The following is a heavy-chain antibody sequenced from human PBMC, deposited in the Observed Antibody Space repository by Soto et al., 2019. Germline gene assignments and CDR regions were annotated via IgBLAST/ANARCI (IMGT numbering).Heavy chain of an antibody. Sequence: PGGSLRLSCAASGFTFSSYAMSWVRQAPGKGLEWVSTMSGSGESTYYADSVKGRFTISRDNSKNTLYLQMNSLRAEDTAVYYCAKEGYSGSYHIYYYYYYGMDVWVQGTTVTVSS. V-gene: IGHV3-23*01. CDR3: AKEGYSGSYHIYYYYYYGMDV. J-gene: IGHJ6*02. D-gene: IGHD1-26*01. CDR2: MSGSGEST. CDR1: GFTFSSYA.